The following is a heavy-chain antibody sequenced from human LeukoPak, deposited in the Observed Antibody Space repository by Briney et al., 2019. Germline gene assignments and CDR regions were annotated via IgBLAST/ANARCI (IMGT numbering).Heavy chain of an antibody. V-gene: IGHV4-34*01. CDR2: INHSGST. Sequence: SETLSLTCAVYGGSFSGYYWSWIRQPPGKGLEWLGEINHSGSTNYNPSLKSRVTISVDTSKNQFSLKLSSVTAADTAVYYCARSIVVVPAAMGDYYYYYMDVWGKGTTVTVSS. J-gene: IGHJ6*03. D-gene: IGHD2-2*01. CDR3: ARSIVVVPAAMGDYYYYYMDV. CDR1: GGSFSGYY.